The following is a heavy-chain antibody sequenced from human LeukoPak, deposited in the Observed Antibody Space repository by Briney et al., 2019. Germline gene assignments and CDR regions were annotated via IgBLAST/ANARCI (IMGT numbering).Heavy chain of an antibody. CDR3: ARHLSGVTGYTYGRGIDY. D-gene: IGHD5-18*01. J-gene: IGHJ4*02. CDR1: GFTFSSYE. Sequence: LPGGSLRLSCAASGFTFSSYEMNWVRQAPVKGLEWVANIKKDGSEKYYVDSVKGRFTISRDNAKTSLYLQMNSLRAEDTAVYYCARHLSGVTGYTYGRGIDYWGQGTLVTVSS. V-gene: IGHV3-7*01. CDR2: IKKDGSEK.